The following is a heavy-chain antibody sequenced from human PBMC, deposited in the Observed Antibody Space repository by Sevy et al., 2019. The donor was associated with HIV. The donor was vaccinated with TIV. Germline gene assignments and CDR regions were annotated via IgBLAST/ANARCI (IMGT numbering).Heavy chain of an antibody. V-gene: IGHV3-9*01. D-gene: IGHD2-21*01. CDR1: GFPFNDHA. Sequence: GGSLRLSCAASGFPFNDHAPHWVRQVPGKGLEWVSGISWNSRNVGYADSVKGRFTISRDNANHFLYLEMNSLRPEDTAFYYCAKDINRGCDGINCYPYYYYFYGLDVWGQGTTVTVSS. J-gene: IGHJ6*02. CDR3: AKDINRGCDGINCYPYYYYFYGLDV. CDR2: ISWNSRNV.